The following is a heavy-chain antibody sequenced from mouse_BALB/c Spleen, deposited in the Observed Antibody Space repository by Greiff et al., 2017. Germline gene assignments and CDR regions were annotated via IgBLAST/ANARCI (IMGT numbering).Heavy chain of an antibody. CDR1: GYTFTDYE. CDR3: TRGGNY. V-gene: IGHV1-15*01. CDR2: IDPETGGT. J-gene: IGHJ2*01. Sequence: VQLQQPGAELVRPGASVTLSCKASGYTFTDYEMHWVKQTPVHGLEWIGAIDPETGGTAYNQKFKGKATLTADKSSSTAYMELRSLTSEDSAVYYCTRGGNYWGQGTTLTVSS.